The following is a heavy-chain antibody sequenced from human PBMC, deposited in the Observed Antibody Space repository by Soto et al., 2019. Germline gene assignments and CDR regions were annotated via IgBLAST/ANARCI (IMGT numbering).Heavy chain of an antibody. J-gene: IGHJ5*02. CDR3: ARGRWSYSSSCYKFDP. D-gene: IGHD6-13*01. V-gene: IGHV1-8*01. Sequence: GASVKVSCKASGYTFTSYDINWVRQATGQGLEWMGWMNPNSGNTGYAQKFQGRVTMTRNTSISTAYMELSSLRSEDTAVYYCARGRWSYSSSCYKFDPWGQGTLVTVSS. CDR2: MNPNSGNT. CDR1: GYTFTSYD.